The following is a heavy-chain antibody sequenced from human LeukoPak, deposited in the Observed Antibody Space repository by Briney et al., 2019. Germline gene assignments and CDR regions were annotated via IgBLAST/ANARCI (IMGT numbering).Heavy chain of an antibody. CDR1: GGSISSSSYY. CDR2: IYYSGST. D-gene: IGHD3-9*01. V-gene: IGHV4-39*01. J-gene: IGHJ5*02. CDR3: ARQGFAYSDILTGYYSVWFDP. Sequence: SETLSLTCTVSGGSISSSSYYWGWIRQPPGKGLEWIGSIYYSGSTYYNPSLKSRVTISVDTSKNQFSLKLSSVTAADTAVYYCARQGFAYSDILTGYYSVWFDPWGQGTPVTVSS.